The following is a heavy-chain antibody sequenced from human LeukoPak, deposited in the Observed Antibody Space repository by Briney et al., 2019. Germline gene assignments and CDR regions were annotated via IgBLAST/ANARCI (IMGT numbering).Heavy chain of an antibody. CDR2: IYYSGST. CDR3: ARSELIPITMVRGAIAAFDY. D-gene: IGHD3-10*01. Sequence: KPSETLSLTCTVSGGSISSYYWSWIRQPPGKGLEWIGYIYYSGSTNYNPSLKSRVTISVDTSKNQFSLKLSSVTAADTAVYYCARSELIPITMVRGAIAAFDYWGQGTLVTVSS. V-gene: IGHV4-59*08. J-gene: IGHJ4*02. CDR1: GGSISSYY.